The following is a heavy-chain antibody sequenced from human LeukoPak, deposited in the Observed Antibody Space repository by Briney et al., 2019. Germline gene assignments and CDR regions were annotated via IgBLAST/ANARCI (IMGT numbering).Heavy chain of an antibody. V-gene: IGHV1-2*02. CDR3: ARESPGSYSSGRDYFDF. D-gene: IGHD6-19*01. CDR1: GYTFTSHY. Sequence: ASVKVSCKASGYTFTSHYIHWVRQAPGQGLEWMGWINPNSGGTNFAQKFQGRVTMTRDTSITTAYMELSSLRSDDTAVYYCARESPGSYSSGRDYFDFWGQGTLVTVSS. J-gene: IGHJ4*02. CDR2: INPNSGGT.